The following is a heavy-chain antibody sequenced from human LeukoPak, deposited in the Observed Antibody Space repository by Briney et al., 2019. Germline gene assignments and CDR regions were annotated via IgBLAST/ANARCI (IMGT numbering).Heavy chain of an antibody. CDR3: ARDHGVDTAMVW. V-gene: IGHV1-69*13. CDR1: GGTFSSYA. Sequence: ASVKVSCKASGGTFSSYAISWVRQAPGQGLEWMGGIIPIFGTANYAQKFQGRVAITADESTSTAYMELSSLRSEDTAVYYCARDHGVDTAMVWWGQGTLVTVSS. CDR2: IIPIFGTA. D-gene: IGHD5-18*01. J-gene: IGHJ4*02.